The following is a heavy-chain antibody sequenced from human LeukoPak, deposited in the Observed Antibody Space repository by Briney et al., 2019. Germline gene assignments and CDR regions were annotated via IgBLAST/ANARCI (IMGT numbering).Heavy chain of an antibody. D-gene: IGHD2-15*01. CDR3: AKGIITPDY. CDR1: GFTFSNYA. Sequence: GGSLRLSCAASGFTFSNYAMSWVRQAPGKGLEWVSAISGSGGSTYYADSVKGRFTISRDSSKNTLYLDMNSLRAAEDTAVYHCAKGIITPDYWGQGTLVTVSS. J-gene: IGHJ4*02. CDR2: ISGSGGST. V-gene: IGHV3-23*01.